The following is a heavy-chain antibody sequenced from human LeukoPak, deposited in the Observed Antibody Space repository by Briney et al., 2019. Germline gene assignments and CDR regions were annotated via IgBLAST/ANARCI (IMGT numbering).Heavy chain of an antibody. D-gene: IGHD2-15*01. V-gene: IGHV3-11*06. Sequence: GGSLRLSCAASGFTFSDYYMSWIRQAPGKGLEWVSYISSSSSYTNYADSVEGRFTISRDNAKNSLYLQMNSLRAEDTAVYYCATAGYCSGGSCSDCYYYGMDVWGKGTTVTVSS. CDR2: ISSSSSYT. CDR3: ATAGYCSGGSCSDCYYYGMDV. J-gene: IGHJ6*04. CDR1: GFTFSDYY.